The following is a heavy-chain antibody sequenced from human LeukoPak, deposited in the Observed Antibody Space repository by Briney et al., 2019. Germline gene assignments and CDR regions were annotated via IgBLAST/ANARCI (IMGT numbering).Heavy chain of an antibody. CDR2: IGTAGDT. CDR1: GFTFSSYD. J-gene: IGHJ4*02. D-gene: IGHD3-10*01. Sequence: PGGSLRLSCAASGFTFSSYDMHWVRQATGKGLEWVSAIGTAGDTYYPGSVKGRFTISRENAKNSLYLQMNSLRAGDTAVYYCARGFPAVRGVIYTSEYYFDYWGQGTLVTVSS. CDR3: ARGFPAVRGVIYTSEYYFDY. V-gene: IGHV3-13*01.